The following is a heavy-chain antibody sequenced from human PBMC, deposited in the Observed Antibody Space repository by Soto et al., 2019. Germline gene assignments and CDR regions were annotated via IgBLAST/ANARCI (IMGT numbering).Heavy chain of an antibody. V-gene: IGHV1-69*13. Sequence: SVKVSCKASGGTFSSYAISWVRQAPGQGLEWMGGIIPIFGTANYAQKFQGRVTITADESTSTAYMELSSLRSEDTAVYYCARGLRATYYDILTGYSGVDNWFDPWGQGTLVTVSS. J-gene: IGHJ5*02. CDR2: IIPIFGTA. D-gene: IGHD3-9*01. CDR1: GGTFSSYA. CDR3: ARGLRATYYDILTGYSGVDNWFDP.